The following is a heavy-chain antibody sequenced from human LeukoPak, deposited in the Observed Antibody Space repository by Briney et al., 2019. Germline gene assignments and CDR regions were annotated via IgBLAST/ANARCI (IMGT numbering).Heavy chain of an antibody. J-gene: IGHJ4*02. D-gene: IGHD3-22*01. CDR1: GGSFSGYY. CDR3: GAYYDSSGYYY. CDR2: INHSGST. V-gene: IGHV4-34*01. Sequence: SETLSLTCAVYGGSFSGYYWSWIRQPPGKGLEWIGEINHSGSTNYNPSLKSRVPISVDTSKNQFSLKLSSVTAADTAVYYCGAYYDSSGYYYWGQGTLVTVSS.